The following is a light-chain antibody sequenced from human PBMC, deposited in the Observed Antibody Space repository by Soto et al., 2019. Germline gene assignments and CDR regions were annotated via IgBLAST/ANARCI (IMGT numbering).Light chain of an antibody. J-gene: IGKJ1*01. CDR1: PGIGNY. V-gene: IGKV1-27*01. CDR3: QKYNSALGT. CDR2: TAS. Sequence: DIQMTQSPSSLSASVGDRVTITCRASPGIGNYLAWYQQKPGKVPKLLIYTASTLQSGVPSRFSGSGSGTEFTLTISSLQPEDVATYYCQKYNSALGTFGQGTKVEIK.